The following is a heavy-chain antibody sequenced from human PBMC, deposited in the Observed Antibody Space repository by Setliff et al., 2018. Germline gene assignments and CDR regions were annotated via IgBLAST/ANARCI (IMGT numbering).Heavy chain of an antibody. D-gene: IGHD3-10*01. CDR2: INHRGST. Sequence: PSETLSLTCATYGGTFSDYHWTWIRQSPEKGLEWIGEINHRGSTNYNPSLKSRVTISIDTSIDTAYMELSSLTSEDTAVYYCATDLAIRGVQFDYWGRGTLVTVSS. V-gene: IGHV4-34*08. J-gene: IGHJ4*02. CDR1: GGTFSDYH. CDR3: ATDLAIRGVQFDY.